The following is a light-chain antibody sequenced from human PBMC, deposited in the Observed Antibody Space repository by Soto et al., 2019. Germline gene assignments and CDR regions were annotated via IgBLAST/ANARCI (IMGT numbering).Light chain of an antibody. CDR2: EVN. CDR3: TSYAGSNVYV. V-gene: IGLV2-8*01. J-gene: IGLJ1*01. Sequence: QSALTQPPSASGSPGQSVTISCTGTSSDDGGYNYVSWYQQHPGKAPKLMIFEVNKRPSGVPDRFSGSKSGNTASLTVSGLQAEDEADYYCTSYAGSNVYVFGTGTKLTVL. CDR1: SSDDGGYNY.